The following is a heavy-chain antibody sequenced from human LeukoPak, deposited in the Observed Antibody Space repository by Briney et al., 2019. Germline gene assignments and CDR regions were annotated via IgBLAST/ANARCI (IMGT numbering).Heavy chain of an antibody. Sequence: ASVKVSCKASGYTFTSYDINWVRQATGQGLEWMGWMNPNSGNTGYAQKFQGRVTMTRDTSISTACMELSRLRSDDTAVYYCARTAIVVVPATDYYYYGMDVWGQGTTVTVSS. V-gene: IGHV1-8*01. CDR1: GYTFTSYD. D-gene: IGHD2-2*01. CDR2: MNPNSGNT. CDR3: ARTAIVVVPATDYYYYGMDV. J-gene: IGHJ6*02.